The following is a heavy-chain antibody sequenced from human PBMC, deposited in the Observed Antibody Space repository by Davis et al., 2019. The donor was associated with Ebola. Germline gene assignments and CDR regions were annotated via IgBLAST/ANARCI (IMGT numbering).Heavy chain of an antibody. D-gene: IGHD4-23*01. CDR3: ARERGFGGNPRLNGNWFDP. Sequence: AASVKVSCKASGYIFTGYSLNWVRQAPGQGLEWMGWINTNTGSPTYAQGFTGRFVFSLDTSVNTSFLQITSLKSDDTAVYYCARERGFGGNPRLNGNWFDPWGQGTLVTVSS. J-gene: IGHJ5*02. V-gene: IGHV7-4-1*02. CDR2: INTNTGSP. CDR1: GYIFTGYS.